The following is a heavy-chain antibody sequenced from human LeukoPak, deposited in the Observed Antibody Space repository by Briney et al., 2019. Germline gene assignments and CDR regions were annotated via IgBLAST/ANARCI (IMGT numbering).Heavy chain of an antibody. CDR2: IRYDGSDK. CDR1: GFTFTRHG. CDR3: AKGSFYCSGNTCPQYYYYMDV. Sequence: SGGSLRLSCAASGFTFTRHGMHWVRQTPGKGLEWVAFIRYDGSDKYYADSVKGRFTISRDNSDNTLYLQMNSLRAEDTAVYYCAKGSFYCSGNTCPQYYYYMDVWGKGTTVTVSS. D-gene: IGHD2-15*01. J-gene: IGHJ6*03. V-gene: IGHV3-30*02.